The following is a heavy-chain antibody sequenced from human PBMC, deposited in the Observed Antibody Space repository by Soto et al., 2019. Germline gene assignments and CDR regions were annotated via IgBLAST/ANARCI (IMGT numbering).Heavy chain of an antibody. CDR2: IIPIFGTA. CDR3: ARDGEGGGNSNYYYGMEV. V-gene: IGHV1-69*13. D-gene: IGHD2-21*02. J-gene: IGHJ6*01. Sequence: SVKVSCKASGGTFSSYAISWVRQAPGQGLEWMGGIIPIFGTANYAQKFQGRVTITADESTSTAYMELSRLRSEDTAVSYCARDGEGGGNSNYYYGMEVWGQGTTVTVTS. CDR1: GGTFSSYA.